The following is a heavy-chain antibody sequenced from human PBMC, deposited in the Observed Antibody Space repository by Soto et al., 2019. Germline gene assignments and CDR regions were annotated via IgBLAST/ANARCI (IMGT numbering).Heavy chain of an antibody. V-gene: IGHV1-69*13. J-gene: IGHJ6*02. Sequence: SVKVSCKASGGTFGSYAISWVRQAPGQGLEWMGGIIPIFGTANYAQKFQGRVTITADESTSTAYMELSSLRSEDTAVYYCARVTVAGHYYYYGMDVWGQGTTVTVSS. CDR2: IIPIFGTA. D-gene: IGHD6-19*01. CDR1: GGTFGSYA. CDR3: ARVTVAGHYYYYGMDV.